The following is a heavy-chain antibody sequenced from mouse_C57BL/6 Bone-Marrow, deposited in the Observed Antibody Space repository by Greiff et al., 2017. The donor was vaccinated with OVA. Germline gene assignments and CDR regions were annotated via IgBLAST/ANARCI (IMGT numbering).Heavy chain of an antibody. CDR1: GFNIKDDY. CDR3: TTDEGY. CDR2: IDPENGDT. J-gene: IGHJ2*01. V-gene: IGHV14-4*01. Sequence: EVKLMESGAELVRPGASVKLSCTASGFNIKDDYMHWVKQRPEQGLEWIGWIDPENGDTEYASKFQGKATITADTSSNTAYLQLSSLTSEDTAVYYCTTDEGYWGQGTTLTVSS.